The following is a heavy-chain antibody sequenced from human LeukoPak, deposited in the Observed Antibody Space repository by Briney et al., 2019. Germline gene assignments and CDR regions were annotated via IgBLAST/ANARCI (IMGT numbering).Heavy chain of an antibody. V-gene: IGHV3-23*01. Sequence: PGGSLSLPCAPSGFTFSSYAMIGARQAPGRGVEGVSAISGSCGSTYYADSVKGRFTITRDNSKNTLYLQMNSLRGEDTAVYYCAKSYGSGWYDYFDYWGQGTLVTVSS. J-gene: IGHJ4*02. CDR1: GFTFSSYA. D-gene: IGHD6-19*01. CDR3: AKSYGSGWYDYFDY. CDR2: ISGSCGST.